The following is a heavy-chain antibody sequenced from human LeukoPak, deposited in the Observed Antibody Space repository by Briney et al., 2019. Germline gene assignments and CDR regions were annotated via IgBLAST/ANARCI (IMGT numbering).Heavy chain of an antibody. CDR1: GYTFTGYY. CDR3: ARLNYDYGDYGGFDY. J-gene: IGHJ4*02. CDR2: INPNSGGI. V-gene: IGHV1-2*02. Sequence: ASVKVSCKASGYTFTGYYMHWVRQAPGQGLEWMGWINPNSGGINYGQKFQGRVAMTRDTSISTAYMDLSRLRSDDTAVYYCARLNYDYGDYGGFDYWGQGTLVTVSS. D-gene: IGHD4-17*01.